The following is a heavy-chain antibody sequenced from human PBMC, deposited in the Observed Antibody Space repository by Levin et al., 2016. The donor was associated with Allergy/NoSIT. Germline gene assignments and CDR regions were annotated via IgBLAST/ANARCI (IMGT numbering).Heavy chain of an antibody. J-gene: IGHJ3*02. Sequence: SETLSLTCTVSGGSISSSSYYWGWIRQPPGKGLEWIGSIYYSGSTYYNPSLKSRVTISVDTSKNQFSLKLSSVTAADTAVYYCAITPTYYYESRDAFDIWGQGTMVTVSS. CDR2: IYYSGST. V-gene: IGHV4-39*01. D-gene: IGHD3-22*01. CDR1: GGSISSSSYY. CDR3: AITPTYYYESRDAFDI.